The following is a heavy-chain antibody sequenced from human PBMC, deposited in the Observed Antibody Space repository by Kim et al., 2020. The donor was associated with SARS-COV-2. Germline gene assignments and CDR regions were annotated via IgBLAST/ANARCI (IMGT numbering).Heavy chain of an antibody. CDR1: GFTFSSYS. D-gene: IGHD3-3*01. J-gene: IGHJ6*02. Sequence: GGSLRLSCAASGFTFSSYSMNWVRQAPGKGLEWVSSISSSRSYIYYADSVKGRFTISRDNAKNSLYLQMNSLRAEDTAAYYCARGGYDFWCGYYYDYYDYYVWTSGAKGPRSPSP. CDR2: ISSSRSYI. CDR3: ARGGYDFWCGYYYDYYDYYVWTS. V-gene: IGHV3-21*01.